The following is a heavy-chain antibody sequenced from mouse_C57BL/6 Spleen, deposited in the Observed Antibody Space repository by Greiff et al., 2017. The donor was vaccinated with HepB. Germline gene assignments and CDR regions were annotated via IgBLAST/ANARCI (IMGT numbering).Heavy chain of an antibody. CDR3: ARLEDGPYYAMDY. D-gene: IGHD2-3*01. CDR1: GFTFSSYG. CDR2: ISSGGSYT. V-gene: IGHV5-6*01. J-gene: IGHJ4*01. Sequence: EVQGVESGGDLVKPGGSLKLSCAASGFTFSSYGMSWVRQTPDKRLEWVATISSGGSYTYYPDSVKGRFTISRDNAKNTLYLQMSSLKSEDTAMYYCARLEDGPYYAMDYWGQGTSVTVSS.